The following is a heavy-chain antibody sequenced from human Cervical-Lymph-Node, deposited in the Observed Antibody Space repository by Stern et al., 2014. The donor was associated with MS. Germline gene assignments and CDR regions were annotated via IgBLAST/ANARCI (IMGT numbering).Heavy chain of an antibody. CDR1: GGTFSTYA. CDR2: IIPVFGIV. CDR3: ARVNEGTAVEDYYYGLDV. Sequence: QVQLVQSGAEVRKPGSSVKVSCKASGGTFSTYAINWVRQAPGQGLEWMGGIIPVFGIVNYAQDFQGRVTITADAATSTAYMELSNLRSDDTAVYYCARVNEGTAVEDYYYGLDVWGQGTTVTVSS. D-gene: IGHD6-19*01. J-gene: IGHJ6*02. V-gene: IGHV1-69*01.